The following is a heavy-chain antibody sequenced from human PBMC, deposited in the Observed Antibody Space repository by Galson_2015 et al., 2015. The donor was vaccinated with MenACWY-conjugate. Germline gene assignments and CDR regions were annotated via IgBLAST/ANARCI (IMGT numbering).Heavy chain of an antibody. D-gene: IGHD6-13*01. CDR2: INSDGSST. CDR1: GFTFSNYW. V-gene: IGHV3-74*01. Sequence: SLRLSCATSGFTFSNYWMHWVRQVPGKGLMWVSRINSDGSSTSYVDSVKGRFTISRDNAKNTLFLQMNSLRVEDTAVYYCARYSSSWHAVDYWGRGTLVTVSS. J-gene: IGHJ4*02. CDR3: ARYSSSWHAVDY.